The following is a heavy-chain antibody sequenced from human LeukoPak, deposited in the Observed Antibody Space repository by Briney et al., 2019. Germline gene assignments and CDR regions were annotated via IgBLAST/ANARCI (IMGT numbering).Heavy chain of an antibody. CDR2: IYRSGTT. CDR1: SGSISNYW. D-gene: IGHD4-17*01. CDR3: ARSDYGDYESDY. V-gene: IGHV4-4*07. Sequence: SETLSLTCTVSSGSISNYWWSWIRQPAGKGLEWIGRIYRSGTTNYNPSLKSRVTMSVDMSKNQFSRKLSSVTAADTAVYYCARSDYGDYESDYWGQGTLVTVSS. J-gene: IGHJ4*02.